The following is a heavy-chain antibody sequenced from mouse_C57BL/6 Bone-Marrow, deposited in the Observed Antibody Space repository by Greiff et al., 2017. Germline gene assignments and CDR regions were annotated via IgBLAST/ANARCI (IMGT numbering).Heavy chain of an antibody. V-gene: IGHV3-6*01. CDR2: ISYDGSN. J-gene: IGHJ3*01. CDR1: GYSITSGYY. D-gene: IGHD4-1*01. CDR3: ARERYWDSWFAY. Sequence: EVQLQESGPGLVKPSQSLSLTCSVTGYSITSGYYWNWIRQFPGNKLEWMGYISYDGSNNYNPSLKNRISITRDTSKNQFFLKLNSVTTEDTATYYCARERYWDSWFAYWGQGTLVTVSA.